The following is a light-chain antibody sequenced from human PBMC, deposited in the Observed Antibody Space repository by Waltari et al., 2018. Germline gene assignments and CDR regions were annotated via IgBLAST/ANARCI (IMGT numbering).Light chain of an antibody. V-gene: IGLV1-40*01. CDR2: GHN. J-gene: IGLJ3*02. CDR1: SSNIGAGYD. Sequence: QSVLTQPPSVSGAPGQSITISCPGSSSNIGAGYDVHWYQHLPGTAPKLLIYGHNNRPSGVPDRFSGSKSGTSAYLAITGLQAEDEADYYCQSYDSSVSAWVFGGGTKLTVV. CDR3: QSYDSSVSAWV.